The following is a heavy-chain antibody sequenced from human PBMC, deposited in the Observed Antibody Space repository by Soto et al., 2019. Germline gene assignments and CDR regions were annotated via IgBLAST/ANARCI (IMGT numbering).Heavy chain of an antibody. J-gene: IGHJ6*02. D-gene: IGHD3-3*01. CDR1: GFTFRNYW. CDR2: TNQDGSEK. CDR3: ARGSTYDFWSGYIYYGMDV. Sequence: EVQLVESGGGLVQPGGSLRLSCVASGFTFRNYWVNWVRQAPGKGLEWVANTNQDGSEKYYVDSVKGRFTISRDIAKNSLYLQMNSLGAEDTAVYYCARGSTYDFWSGYIYYGMDVWGQGTTVTVSS. V-gene: IGHV3-7*03.